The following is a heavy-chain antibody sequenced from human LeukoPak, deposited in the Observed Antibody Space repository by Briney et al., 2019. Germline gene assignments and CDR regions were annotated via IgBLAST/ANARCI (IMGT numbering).Heavy chain of an antibody. CDR1: GGSISSSSYY. Sequence: SETLSLTCTVCGGSISSSSYYWGWIRQPPGKGLEWIGSIYYSGSTYYNPSLKSRVTISVDKSKNQFSLTLSSVTAADTAVYYCARVGSGRYNYGYSLVYWGQGTLVTVSS. V-gene: IGHV4-39*07. CDR2: IYYSGST. D-gene: IGHD5-18*01. CDR3: ARVGSGRYNYGYSLVY. J-gene: IGHJ4*02.